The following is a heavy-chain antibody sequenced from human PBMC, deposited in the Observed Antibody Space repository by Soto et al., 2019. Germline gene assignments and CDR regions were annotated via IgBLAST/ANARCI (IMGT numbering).Heavy chain of an antibody. J-gene: IGHJ4*02. CDR2: IYWDDDK. CDR3: ARNPSSSSSWHNFDY. V-gene: IGHV2-5*02. CDR1: GFSLSTSGVG. D-gene: IGHD6-13*01. Sequence: QITLKESGPTLVKPTQTLTLTCTFSGFSLSTSGVGVGWIRQPPGKALEWLALIYWDDDKRYSPSLKSRVTIPKDTSKNQVVLTMTYLDPVDTATYCCARNPSSSSSWHNFDYWGQGTLVTVSS.